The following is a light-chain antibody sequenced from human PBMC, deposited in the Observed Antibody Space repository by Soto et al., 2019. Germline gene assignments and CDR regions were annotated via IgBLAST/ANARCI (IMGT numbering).Light chain of an antibody. CDR2: EGS. V-gene: IGLV2-23*01. CDR3: CSYAGSSAWV. J-gene: IGLJ3*02. CDR1: SSDVGSNNL. Sequence: QSALTQPASVSGSPGQSITISCTGTSSDVGSNNLVSWYQQHPGKAPKLMIYEGSKRPSWVSHRFSGSKSGNTASLTISGLQAEDEADYYCCSYAGSSAWVFGGGTKLTVL.